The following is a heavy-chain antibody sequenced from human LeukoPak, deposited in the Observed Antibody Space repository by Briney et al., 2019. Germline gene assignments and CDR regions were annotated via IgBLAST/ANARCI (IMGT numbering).Heavy chain of an antibody. CDR3: ARLAYCSGDSCTRIDY. CDR2: IHDSGST. V-gene: IGHV4-38-2*02. J-gene: IGHJ4*02. Sequence: SETLSLTCSGSNYSISNSLYWGWLRQPPGKGLEWIGYIHDSGSTKYNPSLKSRVTISVDTSKKQFSLRLNSVTAADTAVYSCARLAYCSGDSCTRIDYWGQGTLVTVSS. CDR1: NYSISNSLY. D-gene: IGHD2-15*01.